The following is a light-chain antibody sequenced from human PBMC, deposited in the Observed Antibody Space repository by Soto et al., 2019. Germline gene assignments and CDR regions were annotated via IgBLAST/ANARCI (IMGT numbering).Light chain of an antibody. CDR3: QQRSNWPT. V-gene: IGKV3-11*01. J-gene: IGKJ4*01. CDR2: DAS. CDR1: QSVSSY. Sequence: EIVLTQSPATLSLSPGERATLSCRASQSVSSYLAWYQQKPGQAPRLLIYDASNRATGIPARFSGSGSGTDFTLTISSLEPEDLAVYYCQQRSNWPTFGGGTQVEIK.